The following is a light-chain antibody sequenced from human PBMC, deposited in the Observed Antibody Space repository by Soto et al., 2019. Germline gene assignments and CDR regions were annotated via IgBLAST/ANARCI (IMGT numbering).Light chain of an antibody. Sequence: SYELTQSPSVSVAPGKTATIPCGGNNIGSKSVHWYQQKPGQAPVLVINNEVDRPSGIPERFSGSNSRNTATLTTTRVDAGDEADYYCHVWDSDSDHPVFGGGTQLTVL. CDR2: NEV. V-gene: IGLV3-21*04. CDR3: HVWDSDSDHPV. CDR1: NIGSKS. J-gene: IGLJ2*01.